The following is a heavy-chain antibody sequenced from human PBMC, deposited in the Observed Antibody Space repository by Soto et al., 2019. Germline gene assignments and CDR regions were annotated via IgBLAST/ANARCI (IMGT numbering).Heavy chain of an antibody. V-gene: IGHV3-23*01. CDR1: GFSFENFG. CDR3: AKNQGVELVPLATVDWFDP. D-gene: IGHD1-26*01. CDR2: ISGSGFKK. J-gene: IGHJ5*02. Sequence: XVSLRRSCAACGFSFENFGMSWVRQAPGKGLEWISSISGSGFKKYYADSVKGRFTISRDNSKSTVYLELNNLSAEDTAVYHCAKNQGVELVPLATVDWFDPWGQGSVVTVSS.